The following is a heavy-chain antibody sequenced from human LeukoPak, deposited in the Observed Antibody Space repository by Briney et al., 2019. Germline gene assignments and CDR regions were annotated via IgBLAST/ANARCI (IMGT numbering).Heavy chain of an antibody. V-gene: IGHV4-59*01. J-gene: IGHJ3*02. Sequence: SETLSLTCTVSGGSISTYYWNWIRQPPGKGLEWIGYISYSGSTNYNPSLKSRVTISVETSKNQFSLKLSSATAADTAVYYCATTGYRGFDIWGQGTMVTVSS. D-gene: IGHD5-18*01. CDR1: GGSISTYY. CDR2: ISYSGST. CDR3: ATTGYRGFDI.